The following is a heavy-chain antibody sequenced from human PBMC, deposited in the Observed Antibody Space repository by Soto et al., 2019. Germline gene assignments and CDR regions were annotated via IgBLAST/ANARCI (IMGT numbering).Heavy chain of an antibody. Sequence: PGGSLRLSCAASGFTFSSYDMHWVRQATGKGLEWVSAIGTAGDTYYPGSVKGRFTISGENAKNSLYLQMNSLRAEDTAVYYCARGDFWSGYYPEYYFDYWGQGTLVTVSS. CDR3: ARGDFWSGYYPEYYFDY. CDR2: IGTAGDT. J-gene: IGHJ4*02. CDR1: GFTFSSYD. D-gene: IGHD3-3*01. V-gene: IGHV3-13*01.